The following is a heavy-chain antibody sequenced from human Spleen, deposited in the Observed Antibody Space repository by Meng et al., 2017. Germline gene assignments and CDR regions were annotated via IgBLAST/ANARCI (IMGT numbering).Heavy chain of an antibody. CDR3: AGLPRDSSAGNWFDP. J-gene: IGHJ5*02. CDR1: GDSISSGDDY. V-gene: IGHV4-30-4*01. D-gene: IGHD3-22*01. CDR2: IHYIGST. Sequence: QVQLQESGPGLVEPSQTLSLTCTVSGDSISSGDDYWSWIRQPPGTGLEWIGYIHYIGSTYYNPSLKSRVAISVDTSNNQFSLNLSSVTAADTAMYYCAGLPRDSSAGNWFDPWGQGTLVTVSS.